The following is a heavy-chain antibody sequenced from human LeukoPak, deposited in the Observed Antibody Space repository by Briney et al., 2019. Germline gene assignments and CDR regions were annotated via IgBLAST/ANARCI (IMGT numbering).Heavy chain of an antibody. CDR3: ARVGRGSGYYLDY. CDR2: ISGSGGST. V-gene: IGHV3-23*01. D-gene: IGHD3-3*01. Sequence: GSLRLSCAASGFTFSSYAMSWVRQAPGKGLEWVSAISGSGGSTYYADSVKGRFTISRDNSKNTLYLQMNSLRAEDTAVYYCARVGRGSGYYLDYWGQGTLVTVSS. CDR1: GFTFSSYA. J-gene: IGHJ4*02.